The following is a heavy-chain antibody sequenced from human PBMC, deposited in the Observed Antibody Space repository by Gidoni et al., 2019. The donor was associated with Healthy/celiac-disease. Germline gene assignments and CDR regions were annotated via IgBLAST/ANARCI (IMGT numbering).Heavy chain of an antibody. CDR2: ISWNSGSI. J-gene: IGHJ6*03. CDR1: VFTFDDYA. D-gene: IGHD6-6*01. V-gene: IGHV3-9*01. Sequence: EVQLVESGRGLVQPGRSLRLSCAASVFTFDDYAMHWVRQAPGKGLWGVSGISWNSGSIGYADSVKGRFTISRDNAKNSLYLQMNSLRAEDTSLYYCAKVGSSSSDHYYYYMDVWGKGTTVTVSS. CDR3: AKVGSSSSDHYYYYMDV.